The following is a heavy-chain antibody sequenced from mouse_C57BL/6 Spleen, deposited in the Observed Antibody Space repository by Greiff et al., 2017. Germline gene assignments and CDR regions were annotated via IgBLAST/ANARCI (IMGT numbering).Heavy chain of an antibody. V-gene: IGHV14-4*01. CDR1: GFNIKDDY. CDR2: IDPENGDT. D-gene: IGHD1-1*01. Sequence: DVQLQESGAELVRPGASVKLSCTASGFNIKDDYMHWVKQRPEQGLEWIGWIDPENGDTEYASKFQGKATITADTSSNTAYLQLSSLTSEDTAVYYCTRYYGSSLFDYWGQGTTLTVSS. CDR3: TRYYGSSLFDY. J-gene: IGHJ2*01.